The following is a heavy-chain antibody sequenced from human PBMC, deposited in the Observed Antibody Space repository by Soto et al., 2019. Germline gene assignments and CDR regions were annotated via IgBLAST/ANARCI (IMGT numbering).Heavy chain of an antibody. J-gene: IGHJ4*02. CDR1: GFTFSNYA. V-gene: IGHV3-23*01. D-gene: IGHD2-15*01. Sequence: EVQLLDSGGGLVQPGGSLRLSCAASGFTFSNYAMSRVRQAPGKGLEWVSGVGGSGDSTYYADSVKGRFTISRDNCKDSLYVQMNSLRAEDTAVYYCAKSPLGYCSGGSCYPTHYFDYWGQGTLVTVSS. CDR2: VGGSGDST. CDR3: AKSPLGYCSGGSCYPTHYFDY.